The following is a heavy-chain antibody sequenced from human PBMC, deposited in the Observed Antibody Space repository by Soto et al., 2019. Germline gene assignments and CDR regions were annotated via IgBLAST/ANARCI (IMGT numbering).Heavy chain of an antibody. J-gene: IGHJ4*02. CDR1: GYTFTSYG. Sequence: QVHLVQSGAEVKKPGASVKVSCKCSGYTFTSYGITWVRQAPGQGLEWMGWISAHNGNTDYAQKLQGRVTVTRDTSTSPAYMELSTLRSDATAVYSCARGRYGDYWGQGALVTVSS. CDR3: ARGRYGDY. V-gene: IGHV1-18*01. CDR2: ISAHNGNT. D-gene: IGHD1-1*01.